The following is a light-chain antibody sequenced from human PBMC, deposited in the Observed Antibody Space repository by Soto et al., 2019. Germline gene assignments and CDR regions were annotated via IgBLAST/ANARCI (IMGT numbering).Light chain of an antibody. CDR3: TSYAGSNNWV. V-gene: IGLV2-8*01. CDR1: SSDVGGYNY. CDR2: EVT. Sequence: QSALTQPTSASGSPGQSVTISCTGTSSDVGGYNYVSWYQQHPGKAPKLVIYEVTKRPSGVPDRLSGSKSGNTASLTVSGLQAEDEADYYCTSYAGSNNWVFGGGTKLTVL. J-gene: IGLJ2*01.